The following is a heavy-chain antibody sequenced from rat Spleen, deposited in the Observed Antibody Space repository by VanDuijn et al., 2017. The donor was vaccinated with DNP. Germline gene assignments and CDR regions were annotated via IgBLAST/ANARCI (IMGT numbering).Heavy chain of an antibody. CDR2: LWSNGGT. D-gene: IGHD1-10*01. J-gene: IGHJ4*01. CDR1: GLSLTSNS. Sequence: QVQLKESGPGLVQPSQTLSLTCTVSGLSLTSNSVSWIRQPPGKGLEWMGVLWSNGGTDYNSAIKSRLSISRDTSKSQVFLKMNSLQTEDTAMYFCARNYNNYAMDAWGQGTSVTVSS. CDR3: ARNYNNYAMDA. V-gene: IGHV2-47*01.